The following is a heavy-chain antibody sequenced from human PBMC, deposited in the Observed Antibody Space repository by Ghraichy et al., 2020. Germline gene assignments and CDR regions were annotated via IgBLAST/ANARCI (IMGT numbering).Heavy chain of an antibody. Sequence: SETLSLTCAVYGGSFSGYYWSWIRQPPGKGLEWIGEINHSGSTNYNPSLKSRVTISVDTSKNQFSLKLSSVTAADTAVYYCARSGLGVLIDYWGQGTLVTVSS. CDR2: INHSGST. V-gene: IGHV4-34*01. D-gene: IGHD1-26*01. CDR3: ARSGLGVLIDY. J-gene: IGHJ4*02. CDR1: GGSFSGYY.